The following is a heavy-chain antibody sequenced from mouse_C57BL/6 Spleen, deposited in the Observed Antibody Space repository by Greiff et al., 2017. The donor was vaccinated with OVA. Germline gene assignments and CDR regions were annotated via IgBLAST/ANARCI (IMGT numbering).Heavy chain of an antibody. CDR2: IHPNSGST. V-gene: IGHV1-64*01. D-gene: IGHD1-1*01. CDR3: ANYYGSSYRNWYFDV. Sequence: QVQLQQPGAELVKPGASVKLSCKASGYTFTSYWMHWVKQRPGQGLEWIGMIHPNSGSTNYNEKFKSKATLTVDKSSSTAYMQLSSLTSEDSAVYYCANYYGSSYRNWYFDVWGTGTTVTVSS. CDR1: GYTFTSYW. J-gene: IGHJ1*03.